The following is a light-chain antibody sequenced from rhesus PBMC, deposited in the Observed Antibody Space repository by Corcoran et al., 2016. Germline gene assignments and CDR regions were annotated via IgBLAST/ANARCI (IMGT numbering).Light chain of an antibody. J-gene: IGKJ4*01. CDR1: QSFSSS. CDR3: QQYYSDPLT. V-gene: IGKV1-46*01. Sequence: DIQMTQSPSSLSASVGDTVTITCRASQSFSSSLAWYQQKAGKAPKLLIHRASSLESGVPSRLSGSKSGTEFTLTISSLQPEDIANYYCQQYYSDPLTFGGGTKVELK. CDR2: RAS.